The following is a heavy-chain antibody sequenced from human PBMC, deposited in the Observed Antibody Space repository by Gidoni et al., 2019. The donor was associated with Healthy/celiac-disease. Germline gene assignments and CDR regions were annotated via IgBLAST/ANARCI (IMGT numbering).Heavy chain of an antibody. CDR2: ISYDGSNK. Sequence: QVQLVESGGGVVQPGRSLRLSCPASGFTFSSYAMHWVRQAPGKGLEWVAVISYDGSNKYYADSVKGRFTISRDNSKNTLYLQMNSLRAEDTAVYYCARGRDGYAASFDYWGQGTLVTVSS. CDR1: GFTFSSYA. J-gene: IGHJ4*02. V-gene: IGHV3-30-3*01. CDR3: ARGRDGYAASFDY. D-gene: IGHD5-12*01.